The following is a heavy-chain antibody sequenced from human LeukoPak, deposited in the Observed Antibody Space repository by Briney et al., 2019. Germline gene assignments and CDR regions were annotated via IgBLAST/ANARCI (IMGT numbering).Heavy chain of an antibody. D-gene: IGHD5-18*01. J-gene: IGHJ6*03. Sequence: GGSLRLSCAASGFTFSDYYMSWIRQAPGKGLEWVSYISSSGSTIYYAASVKGRFTISKVNAKNSLYLQMNSLRAEDTAGYYCARDSDGRYSYGEYYYYYMDVWGKGTTVTVSS. CDR3: ARDSDGRYSYGEYYYYYMDV. V-gene: IGHV3-11*04. CDR1: GFTFSDYY. CDR2: ISSSGSTI.